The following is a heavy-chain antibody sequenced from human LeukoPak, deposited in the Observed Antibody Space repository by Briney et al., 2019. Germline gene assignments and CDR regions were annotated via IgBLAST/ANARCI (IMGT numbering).Heavy chain of an antibody. J-gene: IGHJ4*02. CDR2: VSPYNGNT. Sequence: ASVKVSCKASGYTFTIYGISWVRQAPGQGLEWMGWVSPYNGNTNYAQKFQGRVTMTTETSTSTAYMELRSLKSDDTAVYYCARDYDFSSGRFDSWGQGTLVTVSS. D-gene: IGHD3-3*01. CDR3: ARDYDFSSGRFDS. V-gene: IGHV1-18*01. CDR1: GYTFTIYG.